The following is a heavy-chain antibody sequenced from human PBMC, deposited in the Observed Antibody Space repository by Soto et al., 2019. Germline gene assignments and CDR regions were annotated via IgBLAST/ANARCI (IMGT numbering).Heavy chain of an antibody. CDR3: ARALIAARPNWFDT. CDR2: IYYSGST. CDR1: GGSISSKDYY. J-gene: IGHJ5*02. D-gene: IGHD6-6*01. Sequence: SETLSLTCSVSGGSISSKDYYWSWIRQPPGKGLDWIGYIYYSGSTYYSPSLKSRVTISLDTSKNQFSLKLSSVTAADTAVYYCARALIAARPNWFDTWGKGTLVTVSS. V-gene: IGHV4-30-4*01.